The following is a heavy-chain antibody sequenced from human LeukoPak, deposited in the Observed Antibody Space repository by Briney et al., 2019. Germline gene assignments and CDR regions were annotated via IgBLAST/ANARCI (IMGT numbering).Heavy chain of an antibody. D-gene: IGHD2-2*01. CDR1: GFTFSSYW. V-gene: IGHV3-7*03. Sequence: GGSLRLSCAASGFTFSSYWMSWVRQAPGKGLEWVANIKQDGSEKYYADSVKGRFTISRDNAKNSLYLQMNSLRAEDTAVYYCAREWGYCSSTSCSYGMDVWGKGTTVTVSS. J-gene: IGHJ6*04. CDR2: IKQDGSEK. CDR3: AREWGYCSSTSCSYGMDV.